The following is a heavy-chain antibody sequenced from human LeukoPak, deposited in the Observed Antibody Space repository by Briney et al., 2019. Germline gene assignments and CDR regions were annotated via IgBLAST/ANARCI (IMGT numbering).Heavy chain of an antibody. CDR3: ATRTGWPPLN. Sequence: SVKVSCKASGGTFSSYAISWVRQAPGQGLEWMGGLIPIFGTANYAQKFQGRVTITTDESTSTAYMELSSLRSEDTAVYYCATRTGWPPLNWGQGTLVTVSS. J-gene: IGHJ4*02. CDR1: GGTFSSYA. D-gene: IGHD5-24*01. V-gene: IGHV1-69*05. CDR2: LIPIFGTA.